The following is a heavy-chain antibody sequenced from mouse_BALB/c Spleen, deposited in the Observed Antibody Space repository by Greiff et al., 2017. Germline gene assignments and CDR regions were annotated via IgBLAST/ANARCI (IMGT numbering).Heavy chain of an antibody. CDR2: ILTGSGST. Sequence: QVQLKESGAELMKPGASVKISCKATGYTFSSYWIEWVKQRPGHGLEWIGEILTGSGSTNYNEKFKGKATFTADTSSNTAYMQLSSLTSEDSAVYYCARWDVAYWGQGTLVTVSA. CDR1: GYTFSSYW. J-gene: IGHJ3*01. D-gene: IGHD4-1*01. V-gene: IGHV1-9*01. CDR3: ARWDVAY.